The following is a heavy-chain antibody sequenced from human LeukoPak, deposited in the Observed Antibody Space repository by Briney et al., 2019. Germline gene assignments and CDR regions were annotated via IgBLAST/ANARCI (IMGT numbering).Heavy chain of an antibody. J-gene: IGHJ3*02. CDR1: GYTFTSHF. CDR2: INPRGGST. V-gene: IGHV1-46*01. CDR3: ARVKSYYYDTSGKDAFDI. D-gene: IGHD3-22*01. Sequence: VASVKVSCKASGYTFTSHFMHWVRQAPGQGLEWMGIINPRGGSTSYTQKFQGRVTMTRDTSTSTVYMELSSLRSEDTAVYYCARVKSYYYDTSGKDAFDIWGQGTMVTVSS.